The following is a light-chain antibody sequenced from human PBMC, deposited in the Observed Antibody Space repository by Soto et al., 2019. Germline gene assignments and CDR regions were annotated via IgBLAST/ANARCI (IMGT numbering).Light chain of an antibody. CDR3: QKRSNFSFT. Sequence: EIVLTQSPATLSLSPGERATLSCRASQSVSSYLAWYQQKPGQAPRLLIYDASNRATGIPARFSGSGSGTDFTLTISSLEPEDFAVYYCQKRSNFSFTFGPGTKVDIK. V-gene: IGKV3-11*01. CDR2: DAS. CDR1: QSVSSY. J-gene: IGKJ3*01.